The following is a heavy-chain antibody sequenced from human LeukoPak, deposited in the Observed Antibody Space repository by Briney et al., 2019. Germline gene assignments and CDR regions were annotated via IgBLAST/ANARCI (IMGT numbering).Heavy chain of an antibody. J-gene: IGHJ3*02. CDR3: ARVLLWFGEFVGAFDI. CDR2: ISAYNGNT. D-gene: IGHD3-10*01. CDR1: GYTFTSYG. V-gene: IGHV1-18*01. Sequence: ASVKVSCKASGYTFTSYGISWVRQAPGQGPEWMGWISAYNGNTNYAQKLQGRVTMTTYTSTSTAYMELRSLRSDDTAVYYCARVLLWFGEFVGAFDIWGQGTMVTVSS.